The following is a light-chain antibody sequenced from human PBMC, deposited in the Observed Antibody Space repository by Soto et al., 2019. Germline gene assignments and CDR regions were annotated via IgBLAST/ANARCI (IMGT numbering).Light chain of an antibody. CDR2: GAP. J-gene: IGKJ5*01. CDR1: QSVSSN. Sequence: EIVMAQSPGALSVSPGERATLSCRASQSVSSNLAWYQQKPGQAPRLLIYGAPTRATGIPARFSGSGSGTEFTLTISSLQSEEFAVYYCQQYNNWPPSTVGQGTRLEIK. CDR3: QQYNNWPPST. V-gene: IGKV3-15*01.